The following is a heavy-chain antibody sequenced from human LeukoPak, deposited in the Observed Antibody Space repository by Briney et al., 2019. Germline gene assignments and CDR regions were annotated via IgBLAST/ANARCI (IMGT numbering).Heavy chain of an antibody. D-gene: IGHD1-26*01. CDR2: VHKSGST. J-gene: IGHJ4*02. CDR1: GGSISSSNW. V-gene: IGHV4-4*02. Sequence: PSETLSLTCAVSGGSISSSNWWSWVRQPPGKGLEWIGEVHKSGSTNYYPSLQSRVTISIDKSMNQIALELTSVTAADTAVYYCAKEIVGAPTPGAYWGQGILVTVSS. CDR3: AKEIVGAPTPGAY.